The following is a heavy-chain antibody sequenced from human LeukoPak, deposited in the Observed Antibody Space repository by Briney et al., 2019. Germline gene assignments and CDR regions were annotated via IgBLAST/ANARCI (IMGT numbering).Heavy chain of an antibody. V-gene: IGHV4-38-2*01. CDR2: IYHSGST. CDR1: GYSISSGYY. CDR3: ARRWGWYFDY. Sequence: ASETLSLTCAVSGYSISSGYYWGWIRQPPGKGLEWIGSIYHSGSTYYDPFLKSRVTISVDTSKNQFSLKLSSVTAADTAVYYCARRWGWYFDYWGQGTLVTVSS. J-gene: IGHJ4*02. D-gene: IGHD3-16*01.